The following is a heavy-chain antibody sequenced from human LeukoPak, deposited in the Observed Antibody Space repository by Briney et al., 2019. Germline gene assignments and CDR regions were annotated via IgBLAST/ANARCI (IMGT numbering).Heavy chain of an antibody. Sequence: GGSLRLSCAASGFTFSSYAMSWVRQAPAKGLEWVSRVGDSGSSTYYADSVKGRFTISRDNSKNTLYLQMNSLRAGDTAIYYCATCTGGSCYSPIEFWGRGTLVTVSS. CDR1: GFTFSSYA. CDR2: VGDSGSST. J-gene: IGHJ4*02. D-gene: IGHD2-15*01. CDR3: ATCTGGSCYSPIEF. V-gene: IGHV3-23*01.